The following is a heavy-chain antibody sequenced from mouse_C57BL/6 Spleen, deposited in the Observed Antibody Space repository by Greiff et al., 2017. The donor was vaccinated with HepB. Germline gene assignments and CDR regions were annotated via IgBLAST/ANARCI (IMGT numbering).Heavy chain of an antibody. CDR2: INPSNGGT. J-gene: IGHJ1*03. Sequence: QVHVKQPGPELVKPGASVKLSCKASGYTFTSYWMHWVKQRPGQGLEWIGNINPSNGGTNYNEKFKSKATLTVDKSSSTAYMQLSSLTSEDSAVYDCARDDGYYFWYFEVWGTGTTVTVSS. CDR3: ARDDGYYFWYFEV. V-gene: IGHV1-53*01. CDR1: GYTFTSYW. D-gene: IGHD2-3*01.